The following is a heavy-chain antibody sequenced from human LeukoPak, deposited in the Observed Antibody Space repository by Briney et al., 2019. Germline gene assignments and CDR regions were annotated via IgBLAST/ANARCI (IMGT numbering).Heavy chain of an antibody. CDR1: GFALCSSY. J-gene: IGHJ3*01. Sequence: GGTLRLSCAASGFALCSSYMTWVRQAPGQGLEGGGTMNTDGSVKNYVDSVKGRLPITRDNAKNSLSLQMNSLRAEDTAVYYCASPNHGGHDAFDFWGQGTLVTVSS. V-gene: IGHV3-7*01. CDR2: MNTDGSVK. D-gene: IGHD4-23*01. CDR3: ASPNHGGHDAFDF.